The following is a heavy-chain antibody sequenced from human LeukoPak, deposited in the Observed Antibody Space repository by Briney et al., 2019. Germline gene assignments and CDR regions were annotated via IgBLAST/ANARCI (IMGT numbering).Heavy chain of an antibody. J-gene: IGHJ4*02. CDR2: IYYSGST. CDR1: GGSFSSYY. Sequence: SETLSLTCTVSGGSFSSYYWSWIRQPPGKGLEWIGYIYYSGSTNYNPSLKSRVTISVDTSKNQFSLKLSSVTDADTAVYYCARYSYCCSGSHQYYFDCGGEGTLVT. V-gene: IGHV4-59*08. D-gene: IGHD3-10*01. CDR3: ARYSYCCSGSHQYYFDC.